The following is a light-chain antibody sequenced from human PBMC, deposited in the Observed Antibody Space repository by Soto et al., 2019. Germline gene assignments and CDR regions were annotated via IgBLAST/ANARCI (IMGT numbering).Light chain of an antibody. V-gene: IGKV1D-13*01. CDR1: QDISRA. J-gene: IGKJ1*01. Sequence: ASQLTQAPSALSASVGDRVTITCRASQDISRALAWYQQKPGKAPKLLIYDASTLGGGVTSRFSGSGSGTDFTLTISSLQPEDFATYYCQQFNNYFRTFGQGTKV. CDR3: QQFNNYFRT. CDR2: DAS.